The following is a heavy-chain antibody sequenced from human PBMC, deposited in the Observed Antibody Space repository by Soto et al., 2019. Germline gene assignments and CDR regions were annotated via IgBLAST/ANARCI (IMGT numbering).Heavy chain of an antibody. CDR3: ARDDYSNFAYYAVDV. CDR2: IYHSGST. CDR1: GDSISSVDHY. Sequence: QVQLQESGPGLVKPSQTLSLTCTVSGDSISSVDHYWSWIRQPPGKGLEWIGYIYHSGSTYYNPSLRSRVTISIDTTKNQSSLWLSSVTVADTAVYYCARDDYSNFAYYAVDVWGQGTTVTVSS. V-gene: IGHV4-30-4*01. D-gene: IGHD4-4*01. J-gene: IGHJ6*02.